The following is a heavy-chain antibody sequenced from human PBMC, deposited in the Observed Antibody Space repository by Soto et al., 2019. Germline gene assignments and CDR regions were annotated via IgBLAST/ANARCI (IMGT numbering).Heavy chain of an antibody. J-gene: IGHJ6*02. V-gene: IGHV3-30*18. CDR2: ISYDGSNK. Sequence: GGSLRLSCAASGLAFSSYGMHWVRQAPGKGLEWVAVISYDGSNKYYADSVKGRFTISRDNSKNTLYLQMNSLRAEDTAVYYCAKVSYVLGYFGGGMDVWGQGTTVTVSS. CDR1: GLAFSSYG. D-gene: IGHD3-9*01. CDR3: AKVSYVLGYFGGGMDV.